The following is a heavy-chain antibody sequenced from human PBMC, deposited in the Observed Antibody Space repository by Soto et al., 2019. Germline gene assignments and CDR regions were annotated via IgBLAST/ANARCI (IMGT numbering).Heavy chain of an antibody. CDR3: GKKGGGASIDFWRANWFDP. CDR1: GGMFSDYT. Sequence: QVQLVQSGAVVKKPGSSVTVSCKASGGMFSDYTISWVRQAPGQGLEWMGGIIPIFGGPHYAQKLQGRVTITADKPTSAVHVERRALRSEDTAVYYGGKKGGGASIDFWRANWFDPWGQGTLVTVSS. D-gene: IGHD3-3*01. J-gene: IGHJ5*02. V-gene: IGHV1-69*06. CDR2: IIPIFGGP.